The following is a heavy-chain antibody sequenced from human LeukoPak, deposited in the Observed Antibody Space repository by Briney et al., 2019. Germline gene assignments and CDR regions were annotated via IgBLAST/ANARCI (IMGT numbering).Heavy chain of an antibody. J-gene: IGHJ6*03. CDR3: AKGHYMDV. CDR1: GFTFSSYS. CDR2: ISYDGSNK. V-gene: IGHV3-30*18. Sequence: GGSLRLSCAASGFTFSSYSMNWVRQAPGKGLEWVAVISYDGSNKYYADSVKGRFTISIDNSKNTLYLQMNSLRAEDTAVYYCAKGHYMDVWGKGTTVTVSS.